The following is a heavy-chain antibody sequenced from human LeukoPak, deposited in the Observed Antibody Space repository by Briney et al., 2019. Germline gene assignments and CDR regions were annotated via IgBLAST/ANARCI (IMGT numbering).Heavy chain of an antibody. Sequence: GGSLRLSCAASGFTFSDYYMSWVRQAPGKGLEWVANIKQDGSEKYYVDSVKGRFTISRDNAKNSLYLQMNSLRAEDTAVYYCARKNGLDYWGQGTLVTVSS. V-gene: IGHV3-7*01. CDR2: IKQDGSEK. J-gene: IGHJ4*02. CDR1: GFTFSDYY. CDR3: ARKNGLDY.